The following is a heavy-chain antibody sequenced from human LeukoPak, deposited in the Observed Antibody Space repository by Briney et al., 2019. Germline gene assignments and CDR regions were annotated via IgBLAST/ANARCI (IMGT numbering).Heavy chain of an antibody. CDR3: TRGEVAATPDY. CDR2: INPNSGGT. CDR1: GYTFTGYY. J-gene: IGHJ4*02. V-gene: IGHV1-2*06. D-gene: IGHD2-15*01. Sequence: GASVKVSCTASGYTFTGYYMHWVRQAPGQGLEWMGRINPNSGGTNYAQKFQGRVTMTRDTSISTAYMELSRLRSDDTAVYYCTRGEVAATPDYWGQGTLVTVSS.